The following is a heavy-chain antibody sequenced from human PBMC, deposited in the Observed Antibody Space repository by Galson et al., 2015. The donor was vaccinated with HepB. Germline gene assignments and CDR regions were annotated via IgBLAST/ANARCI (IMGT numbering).Heavy chain of an antibody. V-gene: IGHV3-23*01. CDR3: AKDSTDTMVRGVSENWFDP. Sequence: SLRLSCAASGFTFSSYAMSWVRQAPGKGLEWVSAISGSGGSTYYADSVKGRFTISRDNSKNTLYLQMNSLRAEDTAVYYCAKDSTDTMVRGVSENWFDPWGQGTLVTVSS. CDR2: ISGSGGST. J-gene: IGHJ5*02. D-gene: IGHD3-10*01. CDR1: GFTFSSYA.